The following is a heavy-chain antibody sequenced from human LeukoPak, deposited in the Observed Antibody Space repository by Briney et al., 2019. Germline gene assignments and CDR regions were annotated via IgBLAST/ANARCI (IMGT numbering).Heavy chain of an antibody. J-gene: IGHJ3*02. Sequence: GGSLRLSCEASGLSFGDYTMHWVRQAPGKGLEWVSLISRNGAATKYADSVRGRFTISRDNSKNTLYLQMNSLRAEDTAVYYCARAKGDIWGQGTMVTVSS. CDR2: ISRNGAAT. CDR1: GLSFGDYT. V-gene: IGHV3-43*01. CDR3: ARAKGDI.